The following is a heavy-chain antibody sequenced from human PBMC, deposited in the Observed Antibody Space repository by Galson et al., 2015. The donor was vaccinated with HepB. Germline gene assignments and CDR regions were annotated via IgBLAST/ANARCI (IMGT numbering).Heavy chain of an antibody. CDR2: ISYDGSNK. CDR3: AKPIYYYDSSGYYWLGMDV. CDR1: GFTFSSYG. D-gene: IGHD3-22*01. Sequence: SLRLSCAASGFTFSSYGMHWVRQAPGKGLEWVAVISYDGSNKYYADSVKGRFTISRDNSKNTLYLQMNSLRAEDTAVYYCAKPIYYYDSSGYYWLGMDVWGQGTTVTVSS. V-gene: IGHV3-30*18. J-gene: IGHJ6*02.